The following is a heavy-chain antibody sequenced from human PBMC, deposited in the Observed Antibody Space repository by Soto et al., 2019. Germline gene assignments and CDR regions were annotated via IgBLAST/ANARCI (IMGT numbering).Heavy chain of an antibody. Sequence: PGGSLRLSCAASGFTFSSYSMNWVRQAPGKGLEWVSSISSSSSYIYYADSVKGRFTISRDNAKNSLYLQMNSLRAEDTAVYYCARDSGSSTIRRSNYYYYMDVWGKGTTVTVSS. CDR1: GFTFSSYS. CDR2: ISSSSSYI. J-gene: IGHJ6*03. D-gene: IGHD6-6*01. V-gene: IGHV3-21*01. CDR3: ARDSGSSTIRRSNYYYYMDV.